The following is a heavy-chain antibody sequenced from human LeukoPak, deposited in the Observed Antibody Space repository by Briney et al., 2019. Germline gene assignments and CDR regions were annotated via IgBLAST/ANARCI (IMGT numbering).Heavy chain of an antibody. J-gene: IGHJ6*02. D-gene: IGHD2-8*02. Sequence: GGSLRLSCAASGFTFSSYWMHWVRQAPGKGLVWVSRLISDGSSASYADSVEGRFTISRDNTKNTLYLQMNSLRAEDTAVYYCVRDSRYCPDVWGQGTTVTVSS. CDR3: VRDSRYCPDV. V-gene: IGHV3-74*01. CDR1: GFTFSSYW. CDR2: LISDGSSA.